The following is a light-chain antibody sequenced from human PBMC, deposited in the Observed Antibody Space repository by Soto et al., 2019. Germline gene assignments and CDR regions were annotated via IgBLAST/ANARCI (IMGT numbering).Light chain of an antibody. CDR3: MQSTQLPPT. Sequence: VVMTQTPLSLSVAPGQPASISCKSSQSHLHITVETFLFWYLQKPGQSPQLXIYEVSTRVTGVPDRFSGSGSGTDFTLEISRGETDDVGIYYCMQSTQLPPTFGQGTRLEIK. J-gene: IGKJ5*01. CDR2: EVS. V-gene: IGKV2D-29*02. CDR1: QSHLHITVETF.